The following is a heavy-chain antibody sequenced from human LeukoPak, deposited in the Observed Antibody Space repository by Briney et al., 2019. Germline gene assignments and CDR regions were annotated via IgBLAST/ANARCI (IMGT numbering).Heavy chain of an antibody. CDR1: GYTFTGYY. D-gene: IGHD2-2*01. V-gene: IGHV1-69*02. CDR3: ARYRYCSSTSCLNWFDP. Sequence: SVKVSCKASGYTFTGYYMHWVRQAPGQGLEWMGRIIPILGIANYAQKFQGRVTITADKSTSTAYMELSSLRSEDTAVYYCARYRYCSSTSCLNWFDPWGQGTLVTVSS. J-gene: IGHJ5*02. CDR2: IIPILGIA.